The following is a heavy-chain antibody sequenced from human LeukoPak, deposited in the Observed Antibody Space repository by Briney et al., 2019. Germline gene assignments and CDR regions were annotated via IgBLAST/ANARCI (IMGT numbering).Heavy chain of an antibody. CDR3: ASQYSGSPKVIDY. Sequence: GGSLRLSCTAAGITFGDYLMSWFRQAPGKGLEWVGFIRSKGYGGTTEYAASVKGRFTISRDDSKSIAYLQMNSLKTEDTAVYYCASQYSGSPKVIDYWGQGTLVTVSS. CDR2: IRSKGYGGTT. CDR1: GITFGDYL. V-gene: IGHV3-49*03. D-gene: IGHD1-26*01. J-gene: IGHJ4*02.